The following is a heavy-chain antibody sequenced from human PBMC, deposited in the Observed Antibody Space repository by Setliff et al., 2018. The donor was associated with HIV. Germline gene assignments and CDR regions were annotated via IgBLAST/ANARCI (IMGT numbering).Heavy chain of an antibody. Sequence: SETLSLTCAVSGYAISSGYYWGWIRRPPGKGLEWIGSIYARGSTYYNPSLKSRVTISVDTSKNQFSLKLSSVTAADTAVYYCARELLRSWDGAENSYKPYYFDYWGQGTLVTVSS. CDR2: IYARGST. V-gene: IGHV4-38-2*02. CDR1: GYAISSGYY. J-gene: IGHJ4*02. CDR3: ARELLRSWDGAENSYKPYYFDY. D-gene: IGHD3-10*01.